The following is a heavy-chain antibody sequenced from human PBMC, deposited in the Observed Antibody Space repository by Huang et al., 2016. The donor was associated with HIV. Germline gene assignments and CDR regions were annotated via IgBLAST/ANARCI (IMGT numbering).Heavy chain of an antibody. V-gene: IGHV1-18*01. Sequence: SVKVSCKASGYTFSSFGISWVRQAPGQGLEWVGWISVYNGKTKFAQKFQGRLTMTTDTSTSTAYMELRSLRSDDTAVYYCARGGGIQLWLLGYYYMDVWGNGTTVTVSS. CDR2: ISVYNGKT. CDR3: ARGGGIQLWLLGYYYMDV. D-gene: IGHD5-18*01. J-gene: IGHJ6*03. CDR1: GYTFSSFG.